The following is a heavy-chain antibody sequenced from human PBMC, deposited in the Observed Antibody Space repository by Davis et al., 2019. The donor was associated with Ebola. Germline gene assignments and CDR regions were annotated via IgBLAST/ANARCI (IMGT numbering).Heavy chain of an antibody. CDR2: INHSGST. V-gene: IGHV4-34*01. D-gene: IGHD1-26*01. CDR1: GGSISSYY. J-gene: IGHJ3*02. Sequence: PSETLSLTCTVSGGSISSYYWSWIRQPPGKGLEWIGEINHSGSTNYNPSLKSRVTISVDTSKNQFSLKLSSVTAADTAVYYCARGHSGSYFDAFDIWGQGTMVTVSS. CDR3: ARGHSGSYFDAFDI.